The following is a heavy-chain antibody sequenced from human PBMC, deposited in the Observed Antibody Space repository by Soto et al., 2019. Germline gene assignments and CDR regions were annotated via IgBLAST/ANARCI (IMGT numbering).Heavy chain of an antibody. CDR3: AREGYSSGPDY. CDR2: INHSGST. D-gene: IGHD6-19*01. J-gene: IGHJ4*02. Sequence: PSESLSLTCAVYGGSFSGYYWSWIRQPPGKGLEWIGEINHSGSTNYNPSLKSRVTISVDTSKNQFSLKLSSVTAADTAVYYCAREGYSSGPDYWGQGTLVTVSS. CDR1: GGSFSGYY. V-gene: IGHV4-34*01.